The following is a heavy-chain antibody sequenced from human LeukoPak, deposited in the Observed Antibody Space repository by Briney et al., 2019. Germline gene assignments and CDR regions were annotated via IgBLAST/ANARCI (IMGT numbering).Heavy chain of an antibody. CDR3: ATAPKYYYDSSGYYYSDY. CDR2: FDPEDGET. D-gene: IGHD3-22*01. V-gene: IGHV1-24*01. Sequence: GASVKVSCKVSGYTLTELSMHWVRQAPGKGLERMGGFDPEDGETIYAQKFQGRVTMTEDTSTDTAYMELSSLRSEDTAVYYCATAPKYYYDSSGYYYSDYWGQGTLVTVSS. J-gene: IGHJ4*02. CDR1: GYTLTELS.